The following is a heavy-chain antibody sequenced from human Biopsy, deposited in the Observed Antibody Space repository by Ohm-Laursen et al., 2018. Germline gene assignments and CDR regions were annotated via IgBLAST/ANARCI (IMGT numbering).Heavy chain of an antibody. CDR2: IREHGNEE. CDR1: GITFNSDW. J-gene: IGHJ5*02. Sequence: SLRLSCTAFGITFNSDWMGWVRQAPGKGLEWVAIIREHGNEEFYVDSVKGRFTISGDNARNSVYLQMNSLRAEDTAIYYCARGNGPSAWGQGTLVTVSS. V-gene: IGHV3-7*04. D-gene: IGHD4-11*01. CDR3: ARGNGPSA.